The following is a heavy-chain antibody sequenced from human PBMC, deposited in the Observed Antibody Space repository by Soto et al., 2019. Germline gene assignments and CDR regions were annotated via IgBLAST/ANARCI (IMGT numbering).Heavy chain of an antibody. CDR1: GFTFSTYA. D-gene: IGHD2-15*01. V-gene: IGHV3-23*01. Sequence: EVEVLESGGGLVLPEGAVRLSCAASGFTFSTYAMGCVRQAPGKGLEWVSVVSSGGGTQYADGVKGRFTVSRDNSKNTLSLQMNSLRADDTAVYYCAKRRGAGGHFDYWGQGALVTVSS. CDR3: AKRRGAGGHFDY. J-gene: IGHJ4*02. CDR2: VSSGGGT.